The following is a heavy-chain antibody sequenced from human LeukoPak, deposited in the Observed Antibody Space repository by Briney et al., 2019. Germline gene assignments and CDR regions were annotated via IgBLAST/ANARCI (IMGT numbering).Heavy chain of an antibody. CDR3: ASIIAAAGRSEFDP. V-gene: IGHV4-59*01. CDR2: IYYSGTT. D-gene: IGHD6-13*01. J-gene: IGHJ5*02. CDR1: GGSISDYY. Sequence: SGTLSLTCTVSGGSISDYYWSWIRQSPGKGLEWIGYIYYSGTTNYNPSLKSRVTISVDTSKNQFSLKLSSVTAADTAVYYCASIIAAAGRSEFDPWGQGTLVTVSS.